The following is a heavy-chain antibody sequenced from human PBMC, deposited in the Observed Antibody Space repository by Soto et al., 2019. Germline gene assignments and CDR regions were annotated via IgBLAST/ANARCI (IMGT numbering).Heavy chain of an antibody. D-gene: IGHD2-15*01. CDR3: ATGLILDCSGGSCYEARDY. J-gene: IGHJ4*02. Sequence: ASVKLSCKVSGYTLTELSMHWVRQAPGKGLEWMGGFDPEDGETIYAQKFQGRVTMTEDTSTDTAYMELSSLRSEDTAVYYCATGLILDCSGGSCYEARDYWGQGTLVTVSS. CDR1: GYTLTELS. CDR2: FDPEDGET. V-gene: IGHV1-24*01.